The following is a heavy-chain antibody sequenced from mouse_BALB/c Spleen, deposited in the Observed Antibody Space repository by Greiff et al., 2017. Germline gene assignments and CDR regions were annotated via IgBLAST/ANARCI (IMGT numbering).Heavy chain of an antibody. J-gene: IGHJ4*01. CDR1: GFTFTDYY. Sequence: EVMLVESGGGLVQPGGSLRLSCATSGFTFTDYYMSWVRQPPGKALEWLGFIRNKANGYTTEYSASVKGRFTISRDNSQSILYLQMNTLRAEDSATYYCARVEYGNYHYAMDYWGQGTSVTVSS. CDR2: IRNKANGYTT. D-gene: IGHD2-10*02. V-gene: IGHV7-3*02. CDR3: ARVEYGNYHYAMDY.